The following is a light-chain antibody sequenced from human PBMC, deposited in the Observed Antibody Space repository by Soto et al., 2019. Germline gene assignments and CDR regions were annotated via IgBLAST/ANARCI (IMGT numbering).Light chain of an antibody. CDR3: LQDYNYPWT. CDR2: GAS. V-gene: IGKV3D-7*01. Sequence: PGERATLSCWASQSLRSSYLAWYQRKPGQAPRLLMFGASRRATGIPDRFNGSGSGTDFILTISSLQPEDFATYYCLQDYNYPWTFGQGTKVEIK. CDR1: QSLRSSY. J-gene: IGKJ1*01.